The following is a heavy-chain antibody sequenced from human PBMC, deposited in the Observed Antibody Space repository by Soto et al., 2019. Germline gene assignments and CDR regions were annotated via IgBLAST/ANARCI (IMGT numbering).Heavy chain of an antibody. CDR2: MNPNSGNT. J-gene: IGHJ6*02. CDR3: ARGGCSISGYYYYGMDV. V-gene: IGHV1-8*01. Sequence: ASVKVSCKASGYTFTSYDINWVRQATGQGLEWMGWMNPNSGNTGYAQKFQGRVTMTRNTSISTAYMELSSLRSEDTAVYYCARGGCSISGYYYYGMDVWGQGTTVTVSS. CDR1: GYTFTSYD. D-gene: IGHD2-15*01.